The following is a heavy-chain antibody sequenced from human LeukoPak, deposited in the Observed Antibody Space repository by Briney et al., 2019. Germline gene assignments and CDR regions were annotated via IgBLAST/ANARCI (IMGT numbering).Heavy chain of an antibody. CDR3: ARFGSSLYYYYYYMDV. CDR1: GGSISSYY. Sequence: SETLSLTCTVSGGSISSYYWSWIRQPPGKGLEWIGYIYYSGSTNYNPSLKSRVTISVDTSKNQFSLKLSSVTAADTAVYYCARFGSSLYYYYYYMDVWGKGTTVTVSS. D-gene: IGHD6-6*01. V-gene: IGHV4-59*01. CDR2: IYYSGST. J-gene: IGHJ6*03.